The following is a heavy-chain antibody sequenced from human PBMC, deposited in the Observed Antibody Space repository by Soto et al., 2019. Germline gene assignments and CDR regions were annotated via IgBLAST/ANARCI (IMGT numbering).Heavy chain of an antibody. CDR2: INPNNGGT. D-gene: IGHD5-18*01. CDR3: ARPYSYGYNWFDP. J-gene: IGHJ5*02. V-gene: IGHV1-2*02. Sequence: QVQLVQSGAEVKKPGASVKVSCKASGYTFTGYYMHWVRQAPGQGLEWMGWINPNNGGTNYAQKFQGRVTMTRDTSIRTAYMELSRLRSDDPAVYYCARPYSYGYNWFDPWGQGTLVTVSS. CDR1: GYTFTGYY.